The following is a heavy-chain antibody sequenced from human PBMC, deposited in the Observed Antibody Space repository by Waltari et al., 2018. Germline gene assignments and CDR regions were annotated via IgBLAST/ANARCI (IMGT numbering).Heavy chain of an antibody. CDR3: AKDRYSGSYYNY. CDR1: GFTFSSFA. CDR2: MSGRGCIK. Sequence: EVQLLESGGGLVQPGGSLRLSCAASGFTFSSFAMSWVPQAPGKGLGWVLAMSGRGCIKCYADSVKGRFTISRDNSKNTLYLQMNSLRAEDTAVYYCAKDRYSGSYYNYWGQGTLVTVSS. J-gene: IGHJ4*02. V-gene: IGHV3-23*01. D-gene: IGHD1-26*01.